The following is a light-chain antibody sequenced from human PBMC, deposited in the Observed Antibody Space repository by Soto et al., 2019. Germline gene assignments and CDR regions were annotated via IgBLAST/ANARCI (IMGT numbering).Light chain of an antibody. Sequence: EIVLTQSPGTLSLSPGERATLSCRASQSVSSSYLAWYQQRPGQAPRLLIYGASARATGIPDRFSGSGSGTDFTLTISRLEPEDSAVYYCQRYGGSPIYTFGQGTKLEIK. CDR3: QRYGGSPIYT. CDR1: QSVSSSY. CDR2: GAS. J-gene: IGKJ2*01. V-gene: IGKV3-20*01.